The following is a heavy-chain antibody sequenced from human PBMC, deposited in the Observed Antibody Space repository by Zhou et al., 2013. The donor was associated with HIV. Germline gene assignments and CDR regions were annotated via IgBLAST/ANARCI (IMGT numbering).Heavy chain of an antibody. CDR3: ARGARGSSEKDWYFDL. CDR2: IYSDGDT. V-gene: IGHV4-59*10. J-gene: IGHJ2*01. D-gene: IGHD1-26*01. CDR1: GGSFSNYY. Sequence: QVQLQQWGAGLLKPSEILSLTCAVYGGSFSNYYWSWIRQPAGKGLEWIGRIYSDGDTDYKSSLKRPVTMSVDTSKNRFSLKLTSVTAADTAVYYCARGARGSSEKDWYFDLWGLAPWSLSPQ.